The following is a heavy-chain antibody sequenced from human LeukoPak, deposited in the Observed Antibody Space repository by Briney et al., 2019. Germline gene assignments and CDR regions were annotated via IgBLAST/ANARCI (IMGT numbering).Heavy chain of an antibody. CDR1: GFTFSSYW. D-gene: IGHD3-3*01. V-gene: IGHV3-7*04. CDR3: ARGDFLGITIFEYYFDY. CDR2: IKQDGSEK. J-gene: IGHJ4*02. Sequence: GGSLRLSCAASGFTFSSYWMSWVRQAPGKGLEWVANIKQDGSEKYYVDSVKGRFTISRDNAKNSLYLQMNSLRAEDTAVYYCARGDFLGITIFEYYFDYWGQGTLVTVSS.